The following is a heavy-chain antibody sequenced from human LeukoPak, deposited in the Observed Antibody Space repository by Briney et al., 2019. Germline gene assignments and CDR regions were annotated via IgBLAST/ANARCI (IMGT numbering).Heavy chain of an antibody. CDR2: ISSSSSYI. CDR3: ARDWGNSGYDPVYYFDY. Sequence: GGSLRLSCAASGFTFSSYSMNWVRQAPGKGLEWVSSISSSSSYIYYADSVKGRFTISRDNAKNSLYLQMNSLRAEDTAVYYCARDWGNSGYDPVYYFDYWGQGTLVTVSS. V-gene: IGHV3-21*01. J-gene: IGHJ4*02. D-gene: IGHD5-12*01. CDR1: GFTFSSYS.